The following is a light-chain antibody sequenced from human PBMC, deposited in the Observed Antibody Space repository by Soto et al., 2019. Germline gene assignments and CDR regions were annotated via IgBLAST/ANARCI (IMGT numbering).Light chain of an antibody. CDR2: AAS. J-gene: IGKJ1*01. Sequence: DLQMTQSPSSLSASVGDRVTITCRASQSISSYLNWYQQKPGKAPKLLIYAASSLQSGVPSRFSGSGSGTDFTLTISSLQPEDFATYYCQQSYSTLPWTFGQGIKVEIQ. V-gene: IGKV1-39*01. CDR1: QSISSY. CDR3: QQSYSTLPWT.